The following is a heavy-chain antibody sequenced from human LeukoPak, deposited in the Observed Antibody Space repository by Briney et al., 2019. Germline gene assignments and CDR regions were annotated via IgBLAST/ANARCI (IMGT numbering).Heavy chain of an antibody. J-gene: IGHJ4*02. D-gene: IGHD2-2*01. CDR1: GYTFTGYY. V-gene: IGHV1-2*02. CDR2: INPNSGGT. CDR3: ARDSYCSSTSCYSIFDY. Sequence: SVKVSCKDSGYTFTGYYMHWVRQAPGQGLEWMGWINPNSGGTNYAQKFQGRVTMTRDTSISTAYMELSRLRSDDTAVYYCARDSYCSSTSCYSIFDYWGQGTLVTVSS.